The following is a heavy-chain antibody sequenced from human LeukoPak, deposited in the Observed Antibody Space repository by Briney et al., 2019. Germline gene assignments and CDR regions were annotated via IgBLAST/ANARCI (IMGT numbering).Heavy chain of an antibody. CDR1: GFSFSSYS. V-gene: IGHV3-48*04. CDR3: AIPPLSGTGSSRPLAGMDV. CDR2: ISHTGSTM. J-gene: IGHJ6*02. Sequence: GGSLRLSCAASGFSFSSYSMNWVRQAPGKGLEWVSYISHTGSTMSYADSVKGRFTSSRDNARNSLYLQMNSLRAEDTAVYYCAIPPLSGTGSSRPLAGMDVWGQGITVTVSS. D-gene: IGHD3-10*01.